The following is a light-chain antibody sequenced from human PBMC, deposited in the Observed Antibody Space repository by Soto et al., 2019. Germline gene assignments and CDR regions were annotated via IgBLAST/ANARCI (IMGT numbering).Light chain of an antibody. CDR3: QQYGSSPKT. V-gene: IGKV3-20*01. CDR2: ATS. CDR1: QTVSSSY. Sequence: EIVLTQSPGTLSLSPGERATLSCGASQTVSSSYLAWYQQKPGQAPRLLIYATSSRATGIPDRFSGSGSGTDFTLTISRLEPEDCAVYYCQQYGSSPKTFGQGTKLEIK. J-gene: IGKJ2*01.